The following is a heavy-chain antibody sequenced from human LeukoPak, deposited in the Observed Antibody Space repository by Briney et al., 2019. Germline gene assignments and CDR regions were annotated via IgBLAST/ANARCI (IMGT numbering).Heavy chain of an antibody. CDR2: IYHSGST. Sequence: SETLSLTCTVSGDSTSNYYWSWIRQPPGKGLEWIGYIYHSGSTYYNPSLKSRVTIPVDRSKNQFSLKLSSVTAADTAVYYCASGRGIAARAKGDYWGQGTLVTVSS. V-gene: IGHV4-59*12. CDR1: GDSTSNYY. CDR3: ASGRGIAARAKGDY. J-gene: IGHJ4*02. D-gene: IGHD6-6*01.